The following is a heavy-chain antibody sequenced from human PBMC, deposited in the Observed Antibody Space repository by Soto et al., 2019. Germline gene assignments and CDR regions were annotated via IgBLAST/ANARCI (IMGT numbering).Heavy chain of an antibody. J-gene: IGHJ5*02. V-gene: IGHV3-15*07. CDR1: GFTFGDAW. CDR3: TTLGPS. Sequence: EVQLVESGGGWVKPGGSLTLSCVASGFTFGDAWMNWVRQAAGKGLEWVGHVKTKSEGETTDYAAPVKGRFTIWRDDSTNTLYLQMYSLKSEDTGKYFCTTLGPSWGQGTQVTVSS. CDR2: VKTKSEGETT.